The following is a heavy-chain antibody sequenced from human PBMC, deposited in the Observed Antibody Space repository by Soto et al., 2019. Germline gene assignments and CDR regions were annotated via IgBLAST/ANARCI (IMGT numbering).Heavy chain of an antibody. D-gene: IGHD3-9*01. CDR3: AKATGNGVLTGIGAKSYYYGMDV. Sequence: GGSLRLSCAVSGFTFSNYAMSWVRQAPGKGLEWVSVISGSGGSTYYADSVKGRFTISRDNSKNTLYLQLNSLRAEDTAVYYCAKATGNGVLTGIGAKSYYYGMDVWGQGTTVTVSS. CDR2: ISGSGGST. V-gene: IGHV3-23*01. J-gene: IGHJ6*02. CDR1: GFTFSNYA.